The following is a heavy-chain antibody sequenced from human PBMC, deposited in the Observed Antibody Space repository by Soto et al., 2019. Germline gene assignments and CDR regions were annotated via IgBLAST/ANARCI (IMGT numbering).Heavy chain of an antibody. CDR3: ARGRQYQIDY. J-gene: IGHJ4*02. V-gene: IGHV1-69*02. CDR1: GGTFSSYT. CDR2: IIAILGIA. D-gene: IGHD2-2*01. Sequence: QVQLVQSGAEVKKPGSSVKVSCKASGGTFSSYTISWVRQSPGQGLEWRGRIIAILGIANYAQKFQGRVTITADNSTSTAYMELSSLRSEDTAVYYCARGRQYQIDYWGQGTLVTVSS.